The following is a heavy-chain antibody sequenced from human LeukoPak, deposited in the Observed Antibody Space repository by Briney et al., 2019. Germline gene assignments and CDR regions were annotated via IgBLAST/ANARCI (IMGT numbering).Heavy chain of an antibody. J-gene: IGHJ4*02. D-gene: IGHD2-2*01. Sequence: KPSETLSLTCAVSGCFMNSGYFWAWLGQSPGKGLEWIGSMFHNGITYYNPSLKSRITISVDTSKNQFSLRLSSVTAADTAVYYCARRISTRRGETCSSTSCYFDYWGQGTLVTVSS. CDR1: GCFMNSGYF. V-gene: IGHV4-38-2*01. CDR2: MFHNGIT. CDR3: ARRISTRRGETCSSTSCYFDY.